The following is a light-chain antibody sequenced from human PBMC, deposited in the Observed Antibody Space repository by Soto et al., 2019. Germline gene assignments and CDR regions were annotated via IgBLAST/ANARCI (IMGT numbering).Light chain of an antibody. CDR1: QSVSSY. Sequence: EIVLTHSPATLSLSPGERATLSCSASQSVSSYLAWYQQKPGQAPRLLIYDASNRATGIPARFSGSGSGTDFTLTISSLEPEDFAVYYCQQRSNWPGTFGQGTKVDIK. J-gene: IGKJ1*01. V-gene: IGKV3-11*01. CDR2: DAS. CDR3: QQRSNWPGT.